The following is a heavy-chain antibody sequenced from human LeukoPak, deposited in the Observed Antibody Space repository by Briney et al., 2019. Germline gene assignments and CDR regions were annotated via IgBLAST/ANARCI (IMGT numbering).Heavy chain of an antibody. CDR2: IYYSEST. CDR3: ASSNPYSSSWSPLDY. V-gene: IGHV4-30-4*01. Sequence: PSETLSLTCTVSGGPISSGDYYWSWIRQPPGKGLEWIGYIYYSESTYYNPSLKSRVTISVDTFKNQFSLKLSSVTAADTAVYYCASSNPYSSSWSPLDYWGQGTLVTVSS. D-gene: IGHD6-13*01. CDR1: GGPISSGDYY. J-gene: IGHJ4*02.